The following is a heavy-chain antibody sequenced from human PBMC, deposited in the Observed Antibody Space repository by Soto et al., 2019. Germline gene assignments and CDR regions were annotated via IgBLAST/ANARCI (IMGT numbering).Heavy chain of an antibody. CDR2: IYYSGST. D-gene: IGHD6-19*01. CDR3: ARAVAGTRAFDI. J-gene: IGHJ3*02. V-gene: IGHV4-61*01. Sequence: QVQLQESGPGLVKPSETLSLTCTVSGGSVRSGSYYWSWIRQPPGKGLEWIGYIYYSGSTNYNPSLKSRVTISVDTSKNQFSLKLSSVTAADTAVYYCARAVAGTRAFDIWGQGTMVTVSS. CDR1: GGSVRSGSYY.